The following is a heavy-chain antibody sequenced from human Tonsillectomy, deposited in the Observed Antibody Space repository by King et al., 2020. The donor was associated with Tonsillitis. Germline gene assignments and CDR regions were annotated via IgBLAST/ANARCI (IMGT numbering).Heavy chain of an antibody. D-gene: IGHD1-1*01. J-gene: IGHJ2*01. V-gene: IGHV3-30*02. CDR2: IRYDGGNK. Sequence: VQLVESGGGVVQPGGSLRLSCAASGVTFSTYGMHWVRQAPGKGLEWVAYIRYDGGNKKYADSVKGRFTISRDNSKNTLYLQINSLRAEDTAVYNCAKGEPTGCFDLWGRGTLVTVSS. CDR1: GVTFSTYG. CDR3: AKGEPTGCFDL.